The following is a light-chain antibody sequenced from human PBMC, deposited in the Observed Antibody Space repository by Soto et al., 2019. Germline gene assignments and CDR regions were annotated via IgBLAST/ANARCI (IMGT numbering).Light chain of an antibody. CDR3: QQRSNWTPIT. Sequence: EIVMTQSPASLSLSPGERATLSCRASQTIDNTLDLYQRKPGQAPPLLIYDASTRAAGVPPRFSGSGSGTDFTLTISSLEQADYSVYYCQQRSNWTPITFGQGTRLEI. CDR1: QTIDNT. J-gene: IGKJ5*01. CDR2: DAS. V-gene: IGKV3-11*01.